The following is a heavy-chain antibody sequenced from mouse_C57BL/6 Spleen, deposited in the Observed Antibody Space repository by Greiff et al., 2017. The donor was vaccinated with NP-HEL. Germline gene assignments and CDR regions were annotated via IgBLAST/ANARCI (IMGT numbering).Heavy chain of an antibody. V-gene: IGHV6-3*01. CDR3: NGGTRGEECWYFDV. J-gene: IGHJ1*03. CDR1: GFTFSNYW. Sequence: EVQRVESGGGLVQPGGSMKLSCVASGFTFSNYWMNWVRQSPEQGLEWVAQIRLKSDNYATHYAESVKGRFTISRDDSKSSVYLQMNNLRAKDTGIYYCNGGTRGEECWYFDVWGTGTTVTVSS. CDR2: IRLKSDNYAT. D-gene: IGHD2-14*01.